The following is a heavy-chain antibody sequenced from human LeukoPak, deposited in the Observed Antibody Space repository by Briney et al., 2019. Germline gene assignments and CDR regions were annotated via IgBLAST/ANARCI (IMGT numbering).Heavy chain of an antibody. Sequence: ASVKVSCKASGYTFTSYGISWVRQAPGQGLEWMGWMNPNSGNTGYAQKFQGRVTMTRNTSISTAYMELSSLRSEDTAVYYCARSRNWNFLFFDYYYYGMDVWGQGTTVTVSS. CDR3: ARSRNWNFLFFDYYYYGMDV. D-gene: IGHD1-1*01. J-gene: IGHJ6*02. V-gene: IGHV1-8*02. CDR1: GYTFTSYG. CDR2: MNPNSGNT.